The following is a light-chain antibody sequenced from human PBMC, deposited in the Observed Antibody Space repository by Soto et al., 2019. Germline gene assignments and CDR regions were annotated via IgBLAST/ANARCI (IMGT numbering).Light chain of an antibody. V-gene: IGKV1-8*01. Sequence: AIRMTQSPSSFSASTGDRVTITCRASQGISSYLAWYQQKPGKAPKLLIYAASTLQSGVPSRFSGSGSGTDFTLTISCLQSEDFATYFCQQSYSTPWMFGQGTKVEIK. CDR2: AAS. CDR1: QGISSY. J-gene: IGKJ1*01. CDR3: QQSYSTPWM.